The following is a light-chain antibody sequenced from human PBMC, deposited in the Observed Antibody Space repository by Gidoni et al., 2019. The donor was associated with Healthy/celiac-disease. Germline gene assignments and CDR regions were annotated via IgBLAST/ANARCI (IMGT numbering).Light chain of an antibody. Sequence: QSALPQPRSVSGSPGQSVTISCTGTSSDVGGYNYVSWYQQHPGKAPKLMIYEVSKRPSGVPDRFSGSKSGNTASLTISGLQAEDEADYYCCSYAGSYTFEGVFGGGTKLTVL. CDR1: SSDVGGYNY. J-gene: IGLJ2*01. CDR2: EVS. CDR3: CSYAGSYTFEGV. V-gene: IGLV2-11*01.